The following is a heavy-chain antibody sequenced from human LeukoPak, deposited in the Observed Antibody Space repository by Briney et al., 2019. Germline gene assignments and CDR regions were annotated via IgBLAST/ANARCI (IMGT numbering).Heavy chain of an antibody. J-gene: IGHJ4*02. D-gene: IGHD6-19*01. CDR3: ATGEWVRGWWTFDY. V-gene: IGHV1-69*06. CDR1: GYTFTSYD. CDR2: IIPIFGTA. Sequence: SVKVSCKASGYTFTSYDINWVRQAPGQGLEWMGGIIPIFGTANYAQKFQGRVTMTEDTSTDTAYMELSSLRSEDTAVYYCATGEWVRGWWTFDYWGQGTLVTVSS.